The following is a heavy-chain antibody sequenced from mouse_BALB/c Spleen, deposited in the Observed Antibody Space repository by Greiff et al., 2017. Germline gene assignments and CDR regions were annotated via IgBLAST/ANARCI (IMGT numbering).Heavy chain of an antibody. J-gene: IGHJ3*01. D-gene: IGHD2-4*01. Sequence: EVQRVESGGGLVQPGGSRKLSCAASGFTFSSFGMHWVRQAPEKGLEWVAYISSGSSTIYYADTVKGRFTISRDNPKNTLFLQMTSLRSEDTAMYYCARYDSSWFAYWGQGTLVTVSA. CDR3: ARYDSSWFAY. CDR2: ISSGSSTI. V-gene: IGHV5-17*02. CDR1: GFTFSSFG.